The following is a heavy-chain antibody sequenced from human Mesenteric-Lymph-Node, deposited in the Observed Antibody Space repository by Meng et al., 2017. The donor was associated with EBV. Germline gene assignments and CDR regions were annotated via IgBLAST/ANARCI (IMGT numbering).Heavy chain of an antibody. CDR1: GGSISSNNG. D-gene: IGHD3-10*01. CDR3: ARDLLRGVIHS. CDR2: IYHSGTS. Sequence: QAQLQESGPGRVKPSGTLSLMCAVSGGSISSNNGWTWVRQPPGKGLEWIAEIYHSGTSNYNPSLKSRLTVSVDKSKNQFSLKLTSVTAADTAVYYCARDLLRGVIHSWGQGTLVTVSS. J-gene: IGHJ4*02. V-gene: IGHV4-4*02.